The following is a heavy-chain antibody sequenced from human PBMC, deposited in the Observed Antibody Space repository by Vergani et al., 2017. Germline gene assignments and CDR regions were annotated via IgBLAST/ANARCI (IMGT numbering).Heavy chain of an antibody. CDR2: IYYSGST. D-gene: IGHD2-2*01. J-gene: IGHJ4*02. CDR3: ARGQLPPDY. CDR1: GGSISSYY. V-gene: IGHV4-59*01. Sequence: QVQLPQWGAGLLKPSETLSLTCTVSGGSISSYYWSWIRQPPGKGLEWIGYIYYSGSTNYNPSLKSRVTISVDTSKNQFSLKLSSVTAADTAVYYCARGQLPPDYWGQGTLVTVSS.